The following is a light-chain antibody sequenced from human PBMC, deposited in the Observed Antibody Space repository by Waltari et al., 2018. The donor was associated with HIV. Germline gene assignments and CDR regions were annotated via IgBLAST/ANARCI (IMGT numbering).Light chain of an antibody. CDR1: PSVIGTL. CDR2: GVS. Sequence: ETVLPQSPASLSLSPGDSATVSCRASPSVIGTLLSWYQQRPCQGPMLLIHGVSSRAVDVRERLSRSGSGTEFNFTSSRLGPDGFAVYYCQQYGGSPYTVGQGT. J-gene: IGKJ2*01. CDR3: QQYGGSPYT. V-gene: IGKV3-20*01.